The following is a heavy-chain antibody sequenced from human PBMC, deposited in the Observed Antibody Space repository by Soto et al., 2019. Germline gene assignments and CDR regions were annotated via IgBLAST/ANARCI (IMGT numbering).Heavy chain of an antibody. V-gene: IGHV5-51*01. Sequence: GESLKISCKGSGYTFSKYWIGWVRQTPGKGLGWMGMIYPGDSDARYSPSFEGQVTFSVDKSISTAYLQWNSLKASDTAMYYCARQGGEYNTMSDYWGQGTLVTVSS. CDR3: ARQGGEYNTMSDY. CDR2: IYPGDSDA. CDR1: GYTFSKYW. D-gene: IGHD3-10*01. J-gene: IGHJ4*02.